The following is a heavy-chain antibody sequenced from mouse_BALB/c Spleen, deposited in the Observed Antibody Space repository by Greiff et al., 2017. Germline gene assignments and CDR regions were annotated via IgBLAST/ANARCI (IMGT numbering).Heavy chain of an antibody. CDR3: ARESTMIRDYAMDY. Sequence: VQLKQSGPELEKPGASVKISCKASGYSFTGYYMHWVKQSHGKSLEWIGRVNPNNGGTSYNQKFKGKAILTVDKSSSTAYMELRSLTSEDSAVYYCARESTMIRDYAMDYWGQGTSVTVSS. J-gene: IGHJ4*01. V-gene: IGHV1-26*01. D-gene: IGHD2-4*01. CDR2: VNPNNGGT. CDR1: GYSFTGYY.